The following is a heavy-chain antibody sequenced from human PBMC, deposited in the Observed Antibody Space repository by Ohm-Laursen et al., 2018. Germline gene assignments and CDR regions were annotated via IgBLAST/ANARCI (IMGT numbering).Heavy chain of an antibody. Sequence: SQTLSLTCTVSNDSFDEAFWSWIRQPAGKGLEWIGRVFPVGATNYNPSLKGRLTMSINRSKKQFSLRLTSVTAADTAVYYCARARGTVVTYLDYWGQGTLVTVSS. J-gene: IGHJ4*02. V-gene: IGHV4-4*07. D-gene: IGHD4-23*01. CDR1: NDSFDEAF. CDR3: ARARGTVVTYLDY. CDR2: VFPVGAT.